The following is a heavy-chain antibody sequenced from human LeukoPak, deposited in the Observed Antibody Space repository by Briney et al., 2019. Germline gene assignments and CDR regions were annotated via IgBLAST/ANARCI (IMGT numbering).Heavy chain of an antibody. V-gene: IGHV5-51*01. CDR3: ARHRPYYYDSSGYYADLSLDY. CDR1: GYSFTSYW. D-gene: IGHD3-22*01. J-gene: IGHJ4*02. Sequence: GESLKISCKGSGYSFTSYWIGWVRQMPGKGLEWMGIIYPGDSDTRYSPSFQGQVTISADKSISTAYLQWSSLKASDTAMYYCARHRPYYYDSSGYYADLSLDYWGQGTLVTVSS. CDR2: IYPGDSDT.